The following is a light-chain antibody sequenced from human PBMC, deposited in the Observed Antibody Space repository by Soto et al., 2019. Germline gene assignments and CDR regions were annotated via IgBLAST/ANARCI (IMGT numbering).Light chain of an antibody. Sequence: QSALTQPPSASGSPGQSGTISCAGTSSDVGGHNSVSWYQQHPGRAPKLIIFDVNRRPSGVPDRFSGSKSGNTASLTVSGLQAEDEADYYCSSYTSSSTRVFGTGTKLTVL. CDR1: SSDVGGHNS. V-gene: IGLV2-8*01. J-gene: IGLJ1*01. CDR2: DVN. CDR3: SSYTSSSTRV.